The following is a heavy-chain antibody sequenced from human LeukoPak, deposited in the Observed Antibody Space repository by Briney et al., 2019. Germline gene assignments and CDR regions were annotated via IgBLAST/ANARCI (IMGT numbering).Heavy chain of an antibody. J-gene: IGHJ4*02. CDR3: ARAVAGGEGY. D-gene: IGHD6-19*01. Sequence: ASVKVSCKASGYTFTDYYMNWVRQAPGQGFEWMGWINPNRGDTKYAQNFEGRVTMTRDTSITTAYMELSRLTSDDTAVYYCARAVAGGEGYWGQGTLVTVSS. CDR1: GYTFTDYY. V-gene: IGHV1-2*02. CDR2: INPNRGDT.